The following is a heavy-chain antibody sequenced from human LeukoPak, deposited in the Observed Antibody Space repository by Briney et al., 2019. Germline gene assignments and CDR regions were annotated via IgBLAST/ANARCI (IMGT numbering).Heavy chain of an antibody. D-gene: IGHD3-10*01. CDR3: ARMTLYGSGTVD. CDR2: ISYDGSNK. J-gene: IGHJ4*02. V-gene: IGHV3-30*03. Sequence: PGRSLRLSCAASGFTFSSYGMHWVRQAPGKGLEWVAVISYDGSNKYYADSVKGRFTISRDNSKNTLYLQMNSLRAEDTAVYYCARMTLYGSGTVDWGQGILVTVSS. CDR1: GFTFSSYG.